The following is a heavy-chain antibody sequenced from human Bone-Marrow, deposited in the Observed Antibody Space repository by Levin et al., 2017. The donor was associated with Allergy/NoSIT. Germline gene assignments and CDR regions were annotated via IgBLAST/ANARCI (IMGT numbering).Heavy chain of an antibody. CDR1: GYTFTSYG. J-gene: IGHJ4*02. Sequence: EASVKVSCKASGYTFTSYGISWVRQAPGQGLEWMGWISAYNGNTNYAQKLQGRVTMTTDPSTSTAYMELRSLRSDDTAVYYCARERPYYGDYVSGARGPDYWGQGTLVTVSS. D-gene: IGHD4-17*01. V-gene: IGHV1-18*01. CDR3: ARERPYYGDYVSGARGPDY. CDR2: ISAYNGNT.